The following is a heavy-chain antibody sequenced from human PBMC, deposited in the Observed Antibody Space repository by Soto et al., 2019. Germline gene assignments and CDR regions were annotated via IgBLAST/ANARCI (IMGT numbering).Heavy chain of an antibody. CDR1: GFTFSSYS. V-gene: IGHV3-21*01. D-gene: IGHD4-4*01. J-gene: IGHJ6*02. CDR3: ASRGSVTTGGEDYYYYYGMGV. CDR2: ISSSSSYI. Sequence: EVQLVESGGGLVKPGGSLRLSCAASGFTFSSYSMNWVRQAPGKGLEWVSSISSSSSYIYYADSVKGRFTISRDNAKNSLYQQMNSLRAEDSAVYYCASRGSVTTGGEDYYYYYGMGVWGQGTTVTVSS.